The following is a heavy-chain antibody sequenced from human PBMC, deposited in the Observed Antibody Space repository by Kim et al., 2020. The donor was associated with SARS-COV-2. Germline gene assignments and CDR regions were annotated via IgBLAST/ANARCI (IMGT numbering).Heavy chain of an antibody. CDR1: GGSVSSGTYY. V-gene: IGHV4-61*01. CDR3: ARERDESCGYYYDDAFHI. D-gene: IGHD3-22*01. Sequence: SETLSLTCTVSGGSVSSGTYYWSWIRQPPGKGLEWMGYIYYSGSTNYNPSLKSRVTISVDTSKNQFSLKLRSVTAADTAVYFCARERDESCGYYYDDAFHIWGQWTMVTVSS. CDR2: IYYSGST. J-gene: IGHJ3*02.